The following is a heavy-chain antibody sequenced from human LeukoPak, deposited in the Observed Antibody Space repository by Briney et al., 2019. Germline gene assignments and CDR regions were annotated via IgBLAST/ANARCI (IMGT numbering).Heavy chain of an antibody. V-gene: IGHV1-46*01. D-gene: IGHD1-26*01. CDR2: INPSDGAT. CDR3: AREQSGGLSGTLGGLFASYHTYYYMDV. Sequence: EASVKVSCKASGYTFTTYYIHWVRQAPGQGLEWMGMINPSDGATTYAQKFQGRGTMTRDRSTTTVYMDVGTLGSEGTSVYFCAREQSGGLSGTLGGLFASYHTYYYMDVWGRGTTVTVSS. J-gene: IGHJ6*03. CDR1: GYTFTTYY.